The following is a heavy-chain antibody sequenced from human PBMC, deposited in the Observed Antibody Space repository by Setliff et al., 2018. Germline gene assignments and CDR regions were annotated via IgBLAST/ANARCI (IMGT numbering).Heavy chain of an antibody. CDR3: TRGTFSDFWSGDYYDY. Sequence: GGSLRLSCATSGFTFSTYSMNWVRQAPGKGLEWISYISSSGSPIYYADSVKGRFTISRDNAKNSLFLQMNSLRAEDSAMYYCTRGTFSDFWSGDYYDYWGQGTLVTVSS. CDR2: ISSSGSPI. J-gene: IGHJ4*02. CDR1: GFTFSTYS. V-gene: IGHV3-48*01. D-gene: IGHD3-3*01.